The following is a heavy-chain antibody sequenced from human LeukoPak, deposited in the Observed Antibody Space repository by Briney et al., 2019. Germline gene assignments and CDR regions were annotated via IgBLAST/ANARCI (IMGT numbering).Heavy chain of an antibody. V-gene: IGHV1-8*01. D-gene: IGHD5-18*01. J-gene: IGHJ4*02. CDR2: MNPNTGTT. CDR1: GYTFTSYD. CDR3: ARGQGYSYGDFDY. Sequence: GASVKVSCKASGYTFTSYDINWVRQAPGQGLEWLGWMNPNTGTTGYAQKFQGRVTMTRDTSISTAYMELSSLRSEDTAVYYCARGQGYSYGDFDYWGQGTLVTVSS.